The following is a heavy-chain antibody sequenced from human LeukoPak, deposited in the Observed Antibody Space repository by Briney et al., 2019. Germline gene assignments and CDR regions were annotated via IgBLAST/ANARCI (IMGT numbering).Heavy chain of an antibody. D-gene: IGHD2-15*01. Sequence: PGGALRLSCAASGFTLSRYWMSWVRQAPGKGLEWVANINQDGSEKYYVDSVMGRFTISRDNAKNSLYLQMNSLGAEDAALYYCARETATLATPDYWGQGALVTVSS. CDR3: ARETATLATPDY. CDR2: INQDGSEK. J-gene: IGHJ4*02. V-gene: IGHV3-7*01. CDR1: GFTLSRYW.